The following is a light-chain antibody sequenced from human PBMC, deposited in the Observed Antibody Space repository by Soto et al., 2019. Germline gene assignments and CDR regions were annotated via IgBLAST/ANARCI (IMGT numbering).Light chain of an antibody. Sequence: DIPLTQSPSFLSASVGDRVTITCRASQGISSYLAWYQQKPGKAPKLLIYAASTLQSGVPSRFSVSGSGTEFTLTISSLQPEDFASYYCQQLNSYPFAFGGGTKVEIK. CDR2: AAS. CDR3: QQLNSYPFA. CDR1: QGISSY. V-gene: IGKV1-9*01. J-gene: IGKJ4*01.